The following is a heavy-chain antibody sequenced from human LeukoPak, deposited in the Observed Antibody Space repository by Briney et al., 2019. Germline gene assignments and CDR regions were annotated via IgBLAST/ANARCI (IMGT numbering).Heavy chain of an antibody. Sequence: GESLKISCKGSGYSFTSYWIGWVRQMPGKGLEWMGIIHPGDSDTRYSPSFQGQVTISADKSISTAYLQWSSLKASDTAMYYCARLPIVGATDYYYYYMDVWGKGTTVTVSS. D-gene: IGHD1-26*01. V-gene: IGHV5-51*01. CDR3: ARLPIVGATDYYYYYMDV. CDR1: GYSFTSYW. J-gene: IGHJ6*03. CDR2: IHPGDSDT.